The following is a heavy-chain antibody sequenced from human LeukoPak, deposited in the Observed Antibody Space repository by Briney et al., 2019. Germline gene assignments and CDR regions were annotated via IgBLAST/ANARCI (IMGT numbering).Heavy chain of an antibody. J-gene: IGHJ4*02. CDR2: IKKDGSEK. CDR1: RFTLSSYG. D-gene: IGHD3-10*01. CDR3: ATPARYYYGSGSYYWSSGLLY. Sequence: GGSLRLSCAAARFTLSSYGIHWVRQAPGKGLEWVANIKKDGSEKYYVDSVKGRFTISRDNAKNSLYLQMNSLRAEDTAVYYCATPARYYYGSGSYYWSSGLLYWGQGTLVTVSS. V-gene: IGHV3-7*01.